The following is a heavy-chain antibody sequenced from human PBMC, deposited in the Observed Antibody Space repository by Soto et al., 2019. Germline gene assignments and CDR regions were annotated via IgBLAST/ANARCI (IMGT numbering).Heavy chain of an antibody. D-gene: IGHD4-17*01. CDR3: ARVTWDYGDYALGYYYGMDV. Sequence: ASVKVSCKASGYTFTNYGVSWVRQAPGQGLEWMGWIGGYKGNTNYAQKLQGRVTLTTDTSTSTAYMELRSLRSDDTAVYYCARVTWDYGDYALGYYYGMDVWGQGTTVTV. V-gene: IGHV1-18*01. J-gene: IGHJ6*02. CDR2: IGGYKGNT. CDR1: GYTFTNYG.